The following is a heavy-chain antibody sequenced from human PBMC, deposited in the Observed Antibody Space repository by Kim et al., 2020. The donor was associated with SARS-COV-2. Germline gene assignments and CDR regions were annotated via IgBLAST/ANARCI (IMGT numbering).Heavy chain of an antibody. Sequence: STYSRDSGKGRFTISRHTSENTMYLQMTSLRPEDTALYYCARDFAGGAFDLWGPGTMVAVSS. V-gene: IGHV3-53*04. CDR3: ARDFAGGAFDL. CDR2: ST. D-gene: IGHD2-8*02. J-gene: IGHJ3*01.